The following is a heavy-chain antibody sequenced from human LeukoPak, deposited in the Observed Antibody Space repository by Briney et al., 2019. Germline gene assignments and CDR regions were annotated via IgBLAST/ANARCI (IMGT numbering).Heavy chain of an antibody. CDR3: ARGYYDILTGYYPDY. Sequence: PGGSLRLSCAASGFTFSSYSMNWVRQAPGKGLEWVSSISSSSSYIYYADSVKGRFTISRDSAKNSLYLQMNSLRAEDTAVYYCARGYYDILTGYYPDYWGQGTLVTVSS. D-gene: IGHD3-9*01. CDR1: GFTFSSYS. CDR2: ISSSSSYI. J-gene: IGHJ4*02. V-gene: IGHV3-21*01.